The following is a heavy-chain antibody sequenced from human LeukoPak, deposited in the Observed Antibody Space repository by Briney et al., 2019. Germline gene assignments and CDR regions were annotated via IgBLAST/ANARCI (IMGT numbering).Heavy chain of an antibody. J-gene: IGHJ4*02. CDR3: AKESAVVVIAPTS. CDR1: GFIFSSYS. V-gene: IGHV3-30*18. Sequence: PGGSLRLSCAASGFIFSSYSMNWVRQAPGKGLEWVAVISCDGSNKYYADSVKGRFTISRDNSKNTLYLQMNSLRAEDTAVYYCAKESAVVVIAPTSWGQGTLVTVSS. D-gene: IGHD2-21*01. CDR2: ISCDGSNK.